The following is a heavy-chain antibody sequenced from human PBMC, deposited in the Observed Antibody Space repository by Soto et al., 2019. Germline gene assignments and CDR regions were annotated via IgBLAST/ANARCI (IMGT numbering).Heavy chain of an antibody. D-gene: IGHD5-12*01. CDR2: IYHSGST. Sequence: SETLSLTCAVYGGSFSGYYWSWIRQPPGKGLEWIGEIYHSGSTNYNPSFKSRLTMSIDRSKNQFSLKLTSMTAADTAVYYCARGGGYDPFDYWGQGTQVTVSS. CDR3: ARGGGYDPFDY. V-gene: IGHV4-34*01. J-gene: IGHJ4*02. CDR1: GGSFSGYY.